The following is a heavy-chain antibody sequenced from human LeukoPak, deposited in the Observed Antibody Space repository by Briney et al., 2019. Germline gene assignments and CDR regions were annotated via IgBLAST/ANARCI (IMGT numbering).Heavy chain of an antibody. CDR3: ARDLSWEYYFDY. D-gene: IGHD6-13*01. J-gene: IGHJ4*02. V-gene: IGHV1-2*02. CDR1: GYTFTGYY. CDR2: INPNRGGT. Sequence: ASVKVSCKASGYTFTGYYMHWVRQAPAQGLGWVGWINPNRGGTNYAQKFQGRVTITRDTSISTAYMELSRLRSDDTAVYYCARDLSWEYYFDYWGQGTLVTVSS.